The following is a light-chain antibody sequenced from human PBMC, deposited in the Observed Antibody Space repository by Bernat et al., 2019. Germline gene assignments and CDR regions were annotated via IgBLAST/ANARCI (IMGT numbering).Light chain of an antibody. CDR2: QTS. CDR3: QQYNMA. J-gene: IGKJ4*01. Sequence: QRAQGPSARSASVGGSGSVTCRASQSISRWLAWYRQTPGSAPKRLISQTSSLESGVPSRFSGSGSGTEFTLTISSLPPDDVATYYCQQYNMAFGGGTKVEIK. V-gene: IGKV1-5*03. CDR1: QSISRW.